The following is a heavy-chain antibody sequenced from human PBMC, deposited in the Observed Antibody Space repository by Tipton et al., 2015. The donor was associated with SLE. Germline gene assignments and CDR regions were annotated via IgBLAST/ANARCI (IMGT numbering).Heavy chain of an antibody. CDR3: ARQILDGSVADWFDP. CDR1: GGSISSRNYH. CDR2: MDYSGKT. V-gene: IGHV4-39*07. J-gene: IGHJ5*02. Sequence: TLSLTCSVSGGSISSRNYHWGWIRQPPGKGLEWIGSMDYSGKTHYNPSLRSRVTISLDTSKNQFYLKLSSVTAADTAVYSCARQILDGSVADWFDPWGQGSLVTVSS. D-gene: IGHD3-10*01.